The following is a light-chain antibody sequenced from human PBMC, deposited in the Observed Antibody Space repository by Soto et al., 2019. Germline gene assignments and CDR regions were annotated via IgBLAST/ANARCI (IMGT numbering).Light chain of an antibody. CDR1: QRISTTY. Sequence: VLTQSPATLSLSPGERATLSCRASQRISTTYLAWYQQRPGQAPRLLIYCASSRSAGIPDRFSGTGSEIDFSLTVSRLEPEGLAVYYCQQYGSLPWTFGQGTKVEIK. J-gene: IGKJ1*01. V-gene: IGKV3-20*01. CDR3: QQYGSLPWT. CDR2: CAS.